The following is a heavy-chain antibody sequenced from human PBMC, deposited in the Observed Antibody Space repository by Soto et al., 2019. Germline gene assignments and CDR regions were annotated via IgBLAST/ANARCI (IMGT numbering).Heavy chain of an antibody. V-gene: IGHV3-20*04. CDR3: ARAIDSSGWFPFGY. J-gene: IGHJ4*02. Sequence: GGSLGLSCAASGFTFYIYVITWVRQATGKGPEWVLGSNWNGGSTGYAGSVKGRFTISRDNAKNSLYLQMNSLRAEDTALYYCARAIDSSGWFPFGYWGEGTLVTVSS. CDR1: GFTFYIYV. CDR2: SNWNGGST. D-gene: IGHD6-19*01.